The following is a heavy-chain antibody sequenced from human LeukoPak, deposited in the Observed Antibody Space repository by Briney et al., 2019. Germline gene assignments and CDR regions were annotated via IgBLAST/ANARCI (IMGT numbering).Heavy chain of an antibody. Sequence: PGGSLRLSCAASGFTFSSYWMSWVRQAPGKGLEWVANIKQDGSGKYYVDSVKGRFTISRDNAKNSLYLQMNSLRAEDTAVYYCARDTYGSGSYDSDYWGQGTLVTVSS. CDR3: ARDTYGSGSYDSDY. J-gene: IGHJ4*02. V-gene: IGHV3-7*01. CDR2: IKQDGSGK. CDR1: GFTFSSYW. D-gene: IGHD3-10*01.